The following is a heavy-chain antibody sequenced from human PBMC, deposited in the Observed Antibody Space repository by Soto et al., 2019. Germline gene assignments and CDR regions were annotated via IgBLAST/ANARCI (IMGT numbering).Heavy chain of an antibody. CDR1: GVSLKTYY. V-gene: IGHV4-59*01. D-gene: IGHD1-20*01. CDR2: IFSSGDP. J-gene: IGHJ6*03. Sequence: QVHLQESGPGLVRPSETLSLTCTVSGVSLKTYYWSWIRLPPGGGLEWIGYIFSSGDPNYNPSLRSRVTMSVETSNNQFSLKMSSVTAADTAVYYCARVAGISYYNHMDVWGKGTTVTVSS. CDR3: ARVAGISYYNHMDV.